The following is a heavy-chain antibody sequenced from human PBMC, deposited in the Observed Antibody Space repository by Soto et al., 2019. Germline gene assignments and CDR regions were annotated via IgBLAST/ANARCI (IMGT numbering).Heavy chain of an antibody. Sequence: QVQLVQSGAEVKKPGSSVKVSCKASGGTFSSYAISWVRQAPGQGLEWMGGIIPIFGTANYAQKFQGRVTITADESTSTAYMGLSSLRSEDTAVYYCARDGYCSGGSCYSSWFDPWGQGTLVTVSS. V-gene: IGHV1-69*01. J-gene: IGHJ5*02. CDR2: IIPIFGTA. D-gene: IGHD2-15*01. CDR1: GGTFSSYA. CDR3: ARDGYCSGGSCYSSWFDP.